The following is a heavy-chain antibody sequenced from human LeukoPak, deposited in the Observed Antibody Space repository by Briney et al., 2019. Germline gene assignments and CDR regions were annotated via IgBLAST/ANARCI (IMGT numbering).Heavy chain of an antibody. CDR1: GGSISSSSYY. J-gene: IGHJ4*02. D-gene: IGHD6-19*01. CDR2: IYYSGST. Sequence: SETLPLTCTVSGGSISSSSYYWGWIRQPPGKGLEWIGSIYYSGSTYYNPSLKSRVTISVDTSKNQFSLKLSSVTAADTAVYYCARQWGIAVAGKDYWGQGTLVTVSS. CDR3: ARQWGIAVAGKDY. V-gene: IGHV4-39*01.